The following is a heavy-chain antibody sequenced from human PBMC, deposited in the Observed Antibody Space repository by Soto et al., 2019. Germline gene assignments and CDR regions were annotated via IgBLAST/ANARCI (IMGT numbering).Heavy chain of an antibody. CDR3: AREGIAARPGYYYGMDV. V-gene: IGHV3-7*05. D-gene: IGHD6-6*01. Sequence: GGSLRLSCAASGFTLSSYWMSWVRQAPGKGLEWVANIKQDGSEKYYVDPVKGRFTISRDNAKNSLYLQMNSLRAEDTAVYYCAREGIAARPGYYYGMDVWGQGTTVTVSS. J-gene: IGHJ6*02. CDR1: GFTLSSYW. CDR2: IKQDGSEK.